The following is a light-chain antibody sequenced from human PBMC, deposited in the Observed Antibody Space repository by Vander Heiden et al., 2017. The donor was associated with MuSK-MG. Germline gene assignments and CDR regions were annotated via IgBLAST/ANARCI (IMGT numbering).Light chain of an antibody. CDR2: DAS. CDR1: QSVSSY. Sequence: EIVLTQSPATLSLSPGERATLSCRASQSVSSYLAWYQQKPGQAPRLLIYDASSRATGIPARFSGSGSGTDFTLTISSLEPEDFAVYCCQQHSNWRLTFGGGTKVELK. CDR3: QQHSNWRLT. J-gene: IGKJ4*01. V-gene: IGKV3-11*01.